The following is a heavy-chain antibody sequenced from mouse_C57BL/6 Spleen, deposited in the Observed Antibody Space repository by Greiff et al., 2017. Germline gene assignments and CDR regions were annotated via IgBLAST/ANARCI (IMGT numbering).Heavy chain of an antibody. CDR2: IYPGSGNT. Sequence: VQLQQSGAELVRPGASVKLSCKASGYTFTDYYINWVKQRPGQGLEWIARIYPGSGNTYYNEKFKGKATLTAEKSYSTAYMQLSSLTSEDSAVYFCARWGYDYDGYAMDYWGQGTSVTVSS. CDR1: GYTFTDYY. V-gene: IGHV1-76*01. CDR3: ARWGYDYDGYAMDY. D-gene: IGHD2-4*01. J-gene: IGHJ4*01.